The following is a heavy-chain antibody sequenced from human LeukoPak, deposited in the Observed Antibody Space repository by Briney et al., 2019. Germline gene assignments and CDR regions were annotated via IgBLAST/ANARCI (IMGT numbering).Heavy chain of an antibody. CDR1: GGTFSSYA. V-gene: IGHV1-69*05. D-gene: IGHD6-19*01. CDR3: ARGVAYSSGWYVWDYYYYYMDV. Sequence: SVKVSCKASGGTFSSYAISWVRQAPGQGLEWMGGIIPIFGTANYAQKFQGRVTMTRNTSISTAYMELSSLRSEDTAVYYCARGVAYSSGWYVWDYYYYYMDVWGKGTTVTISS. CDR2: IIPIFGTA. J-gene: IGHJ6*03.